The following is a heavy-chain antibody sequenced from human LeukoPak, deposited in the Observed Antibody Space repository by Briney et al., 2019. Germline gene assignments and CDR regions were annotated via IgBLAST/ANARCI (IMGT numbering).Heavy chain of an antibody. CDR3: ARDLAAAGFLPDNDY. CDR1: GFTFSSYW. V-gene: IGHV3-74*01. J-gene: IGHJ4*02. CDR2: INSDGSST. D-gene: IGHD6-13*01. Sequence: GGSLRLSCAASGFTFSSYWMHWVRQAPGKGLVWVSRINSDGSSTSYADSVKGRFTISRDNAKNTLYLRMNSLRAEDTAVYYCARDLAAAGFLPDNDYWGQGTLVTVSS.